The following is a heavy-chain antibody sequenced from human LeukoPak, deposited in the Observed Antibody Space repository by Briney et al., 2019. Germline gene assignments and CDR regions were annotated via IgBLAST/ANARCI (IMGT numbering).Heavy chain of an antibody. Sequence: SETLSLTCTVSGGSISSSSYYWGWIRQPPGKGLEWIGSIYYSGSTYYNPSLKSRVTISVDTSKNQFSLKLSSVTAADTAVYYCARGHDYSLGVYYFDYWGQGTLVTVSS. CDR1: GGSISSSSYY. J-gene: IGHJ4*02. V-gene: IGHV4-39*01. CDR3: ARGHDYSLGVYYFDY. D-gene: IGHD4-11*01. CDR2: IYYSGST.